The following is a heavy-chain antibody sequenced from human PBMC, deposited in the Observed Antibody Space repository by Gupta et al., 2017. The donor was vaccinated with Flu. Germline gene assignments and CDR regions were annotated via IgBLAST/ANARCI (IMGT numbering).Heavy chain of an antibody. V-gene: IGHV3-13*01. D-gene: IGHD3-22*01. Sequence: EVQLVESGGGLVQPGGSLRLSCAASGFTFSSYDLHWVRQATGKGLEWVSAIGTAGDTYYPGSVKGRFTISRENAKNSLYLQMNSLRAGDTAVYYCARGGGSGYDDAFDIWGQGTMVTVSS. CDR1: GFTFSSYD. CDR2: IGTAGDT. J-gene: IGHJ3*02. CDR3: ARGGGSGYDDAFDI.